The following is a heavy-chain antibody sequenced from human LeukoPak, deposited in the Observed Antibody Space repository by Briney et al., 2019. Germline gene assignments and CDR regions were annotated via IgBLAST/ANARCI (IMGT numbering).Heavy chain of an antibody. CDR3: ARGRLDYSDPYYYYYYYMDV. CDR2: INWNGGST. J-gene: IGHJ6*03. Sequence: PGGSLRLSCAASGFTFDDYGMSWVRQAPGKGLEWVSGINWNGGSTGYADSVKGRFTISRDNAKNSLYLQMNSLRAEDTALYYCARGRLDYSDPYYYYYYYMDVWGKGTTVTVSS. D-gene: IGHD4-17*01. V-gene: IGHV3-20*04. CDR1: GFTFDDYG.